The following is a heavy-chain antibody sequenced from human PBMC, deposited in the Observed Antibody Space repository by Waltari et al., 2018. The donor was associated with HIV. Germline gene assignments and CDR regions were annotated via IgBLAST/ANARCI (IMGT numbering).Heavy chain of an antibody. D-gene: IGHD3-16*01. V-gene: IGHV1-18*04. Sequence: QVLLVQSEDEVKKPGASVKVSCKASGYPLTSYGVSWVRQAPGQGLEWMAWISAYNGNTKHEQKFQGRVTVTTDTATGTAYMELRSLRSDDTAVYYCARDSANYGMDVWGQGTTVIVSS. CDR3: ARDSANYGMDV. CDR2: ISAYNGNT. J-gene: IGHJ6*02. CDR1: GYPLTSYG.